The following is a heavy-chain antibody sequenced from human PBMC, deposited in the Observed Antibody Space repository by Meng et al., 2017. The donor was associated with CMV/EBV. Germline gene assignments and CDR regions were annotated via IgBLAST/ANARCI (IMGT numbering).Heavy chain of an antibody. V-gene: IGHV1-2*02. D-gene: IGHD4-11*01. J-gene: IGHJ6*02. CDR2: INPNSGGT. Sequence: ASVKVSCKASGYTFTGYYMHWVRQAPGQGLEWMGWINPNSGGTNYAQKFQGRVTMTRDTSISTAYMELSRLRSDDTAVYYCARSGPQYSYSNRPGYYYYYGMDVWGQGTTVTVSS. CDR1: GYTFTGYY. CDR3: ARSGPQYSYSNRPGYYYYYGMDV.